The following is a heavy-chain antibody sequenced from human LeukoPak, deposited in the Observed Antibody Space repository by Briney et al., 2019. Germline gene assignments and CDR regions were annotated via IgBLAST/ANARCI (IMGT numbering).Heavy chain of an antibody. D-gene: IGHD3-22*01. CDR2: INPSGGST. CDR3: ARGIRPAYYDSSGYYYK. Sequence: APVKVSCKASGYTFTSYYMHWVRQAPGQGLEWMGIINPSGGSTSYAQKFQGRVTMTRDTSTSTVYMELSSLRSEDTAVYYCARGIRPAYYDSSGYYYKWGQRTLVTVSS. V-gene: IGHV1-46*03. J-gene: IGHJ4*02. CDR1: GYTFTSYY.